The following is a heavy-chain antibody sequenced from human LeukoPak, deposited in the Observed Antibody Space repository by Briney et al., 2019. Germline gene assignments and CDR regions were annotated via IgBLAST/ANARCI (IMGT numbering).Heavy chain of an antibody. CDR1: GFTFSSYA. D-gene: IGHD4-17*01. J-gene: IGHJ4*02. CDR2: ISGSGGST. V-gene: IGHV3-23*01. CDR3: ARRGESASYGDYRFDY. Sequence: GGSLRLSCAASGFTFSSYAMSWVRQAPGKGLEWVSAISGSGGSTYYADSVKGRFTISRDNSKNTLYLQMNSLRAEDTAVYYCARRGESASYGDYRFDYWGQGTLVTVSS.